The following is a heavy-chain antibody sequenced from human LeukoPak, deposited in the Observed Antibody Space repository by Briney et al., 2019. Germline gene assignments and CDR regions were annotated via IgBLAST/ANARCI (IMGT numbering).Heavy chain of an antibody. D-gene: IGHD5-24*01. Sequence: ASVKVSCKASGYTFTSYYMHWVRQAPGQGLEWMGIINPSGGSASYAQKFQGRVTITADKSTSTAYMELSSLRSEDTAVYYCARARDGYNGWGQGTLVTVSS. CDR2: INPSGGSA. J-gene: IGHJ4*02. CDR3: ARARDGYNG. V-gene: IGHV1-46*01. CDR1: GYTFTSYY.